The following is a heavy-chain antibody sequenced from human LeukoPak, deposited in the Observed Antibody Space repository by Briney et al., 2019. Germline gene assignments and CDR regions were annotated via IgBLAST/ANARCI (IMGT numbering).Heavy chain of an antibody. D-gene: IGHD1-26*01. CDR3: ARHWGVGSRYFDF. CDR1: GFTFTNYN. Sequence: GGSLRLSCAASGFTFTNYNMNWVRQAPGKGLEWVSYITGSSSTIYYADSVKGRFTISRDNAKNSLYLRMNSLRAEDTAFYYCARHWGVGSRYFDFWGQGTLVTVSS. CDR2: ITGSSSTI. J-gene: IGHJ4*02. V-gene: IGHV3-48*04.